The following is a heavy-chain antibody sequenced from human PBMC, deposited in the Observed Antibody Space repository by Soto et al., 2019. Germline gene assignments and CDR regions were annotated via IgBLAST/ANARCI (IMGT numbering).Heavy chain of an antibody. CDR3: ATASASEMAFDY. J-gene: IGHJ4*02. CDR2: ISGSGGST. Sequence: EVQLLESGGGLVQPGGSLRLSCAASGFTFSSYAMSWVRQAPGKGLEGVSAISGSGGSTYYADSVKARFTIARDNSDNTLYLQMNSVSAEDTAVYYCATASASEMAFDYWGQGTLVTVSS. D-gene: IGHD5-12*01. CDR1: GFTFSSYA. V-gene: IGHV3-23*01.